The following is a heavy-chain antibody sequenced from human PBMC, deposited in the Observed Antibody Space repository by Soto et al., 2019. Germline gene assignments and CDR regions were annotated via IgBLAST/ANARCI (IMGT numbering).Heavy chain of an antibody. D-gene: IGHD3-10*01. V-gene: IGHV3-30*18. J-gene: IGHJ6*02. CDR2: ISYDGSNK. CDR1: GFTFSTYG. CDR3: AKGYGSGSWVGFYYGMDV. Sequence: ESGGGVVQPGRSLRLSCAASGFTFSTYGMHWVRQAPGKGLEWVAVISYDGSNKYYADSVKGRFTISRDNSKNTLYLQMNSLRAEDTAVYYCAKGYGSGSWVGFYYGMDVWGQGTTVTVSS.